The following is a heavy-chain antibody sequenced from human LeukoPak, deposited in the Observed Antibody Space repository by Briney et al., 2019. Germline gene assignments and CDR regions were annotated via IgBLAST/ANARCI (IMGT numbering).Heavy chain of an antibody. D-gene: IGHD6-6*01. Sequence: SVKLSCKASGVTFSSYAISWVRQAPGQGLEWMGGIIPTFGTANYAQKFQGRVTITTDESTSTAYMELSSLRSEDTAVYYCARGSYSSSSRYYYYYYMDVWGKGTTVTVSS. CDR1: GVTFSSYA. J-gene: IGHJ6*03. CDR2: IIPTFGTA. CDR3: ARGSYSSSSRYYYYYYMDV. V-gene: IGHV1-69*05.